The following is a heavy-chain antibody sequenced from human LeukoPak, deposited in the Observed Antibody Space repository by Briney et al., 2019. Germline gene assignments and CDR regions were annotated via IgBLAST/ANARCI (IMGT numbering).Heavy chain of an antibody. CDR3: ACNRYGYTPGVFVI. Sequence: SETLSLTCTVSGGSISSYYWSWIRQPPGKGLEWIGYIYYSGGTNYNPSLKSRVTISVDTSKNQFSLKLSSVTAADTAVYYCACNRYGYTPGVFVIWGEETMVTVSS. J-gene: IGHJ3*02. V-gene: IGHV4-59*01. D-gene: IGHD5-24*01. CDR1: GGSISSYY. CDR2: IYYSGGT.